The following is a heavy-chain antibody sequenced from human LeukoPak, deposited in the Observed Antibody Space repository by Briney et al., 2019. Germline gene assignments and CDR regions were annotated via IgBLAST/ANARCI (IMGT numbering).Heavy chain of an antibody. CDR2: ISYDGSNK. V-gene: IGHV3-30*18. D-gene: IGHD3-22*01. Sequence: GGSLRLSCAASGFTFSSYGMHWVRQAPGKGLEWVAVISYDGSNKYYADSVKGRFTISRDNSKNTLYLQMNSLRAEDTAVYYCAKNTQYYYDSSGQYWGQGTLVTVSS. CDR1: GFTFSSYG. J-gene: IGHJ4*02. CDR3: AKNTQYYYDSSGQY.